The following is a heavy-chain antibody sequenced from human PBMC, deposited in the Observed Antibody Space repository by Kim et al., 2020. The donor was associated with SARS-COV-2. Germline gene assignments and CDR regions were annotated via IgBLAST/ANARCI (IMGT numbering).Heavy chain of an antibody. J-gene: IGHJ6*02. CDR3: PGGVQNYGMDV. CDR1: GGSISRNNYY. V-gene: IGHV4-39*01. CDR2: VYYSGST. Sequence: SETLSLTCTVSGGSISRNNYYWGWIRQPPGKGLEWIGSVYYSGSTYYNSSLKSRVTISVDTSKNQFSLKLSSVTAADTAVYYCPGGVQNYGMDVWDQGTT. D-gene: IGHD3-16*01.